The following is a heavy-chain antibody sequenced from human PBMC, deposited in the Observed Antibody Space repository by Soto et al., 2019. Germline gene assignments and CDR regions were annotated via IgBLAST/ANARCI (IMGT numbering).Heavy chain of an antibody. CDR2: IWYDGSNK. CDR1: GFTFSSYG. J-gene: IGHJ5*02. CDR3: ARPAVAGNWFDP. D-gene: IGHD6-19*01. Sequence: QVQLVESGGGVVQPGRSLRLSCAASGFTFSSYGMHWVRQAPGKGLEWVAVIWYDGSNKYYADSMKGRFTISRDNSKNTLYLQMNSLRAEDTAVYYCARPAVAGNWFDPWGQGTLVTVSS. V-gene: IGHV3-33*01.